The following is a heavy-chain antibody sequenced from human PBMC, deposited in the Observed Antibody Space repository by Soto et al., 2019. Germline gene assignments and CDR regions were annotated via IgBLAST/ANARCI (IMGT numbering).Heavy chain of an antibody. CDR3: AREMASGYSRTWFDP. D-gene: IGHD2-21*01. CDR2: IVPILGTP. J-gene: IGHJ5*02. V-gene: IGHV1-69*06. Sequence: QLQLVQSGAEVKKPGSSVKVSCKASGGTFSRNAISWVRQAPGQGPEWMGGIVPILGTPNYAQKFRGRVSITADNSTNSVNMELNSLTSEDTATYYCAREMASGYSRTWFDPWGQGTLVTVSS. CDR1: GGTFSRNA.